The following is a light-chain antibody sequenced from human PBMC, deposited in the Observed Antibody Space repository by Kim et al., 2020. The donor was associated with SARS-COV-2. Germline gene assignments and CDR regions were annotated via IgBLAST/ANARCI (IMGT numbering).Light chain of an antibody. V-gene: IGKV1-17*01. CDR1: QDMRND. J-gene: IGKJ5*01. CDR3: LQHNTYPIT. CDR2: GAS. Sequence: ASVGDRVTITCRASQDMRNDLGWYQQNAGRAPKRLIYGASSLQSGVPSRFSGSGSGTEFTLTISSLQPEDFATYFCLQHNTYPITFGQGTRLEIK.